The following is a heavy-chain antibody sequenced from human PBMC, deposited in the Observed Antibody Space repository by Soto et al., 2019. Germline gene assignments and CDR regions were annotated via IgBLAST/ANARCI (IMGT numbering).Heavy chain of an antibody. CDR2: ISSGSSTV. D-gene: IGHD6-19*01. J-gene: IGHJ4*02. CDR3: ARDRAVAGYVYDY. CDR1: GFTFSSYS. V-gene: IGHV3-48*02. Sequence: EVQLVESGGGLVQPGGSLTLSCAGSGFTFSSYSMKWVRQAPVAGLEWVSYISSGSSTVYYTDSVKGRFTISRDNAKNSLYLQMNSLRDEDTAVYYCARDRAVAGYVYDYWGQGILVTVSS.